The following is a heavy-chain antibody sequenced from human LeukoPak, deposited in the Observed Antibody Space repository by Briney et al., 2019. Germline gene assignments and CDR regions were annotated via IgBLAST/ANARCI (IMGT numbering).Heavy chain of an antibody. CDR1: GGSISSYY. Sequence: PSETLSLTCTVSGGSISSYYWSWIRQPPGKGLEWIGYIYYSGSTNYNPSLKSRVTISVDTSKNQFSLKLSSVTAADTAVYYCASHAEEYDAFDIWGQGTMVTVSS. CDR2: IYYSGST. J-gene: IGHJ3*02. V-gene: IGHV4-59*01. D-gene: IGHD1-14*01. CDR3: ASHAEEYDAFDI.